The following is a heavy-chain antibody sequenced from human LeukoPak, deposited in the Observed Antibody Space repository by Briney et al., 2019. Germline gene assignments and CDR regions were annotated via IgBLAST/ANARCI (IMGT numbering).Heavy chain of an antibody. CDR1: GGTFSSYA. CDR2: INPIFGTA. Sequence: PVASVKVSCKASGGTFSSYAISWVRQAPGQGLEWMGGINPIFGTANYAQKFQGRVTITADESTSTAYMELSSLRSEDTAVYYCARGVVPAAIRYYYYMDVWGKGTTVTVSS. D-gene: IGHD2-2*02. CDR3: ARGVVPAAIRYYYYMDV. V-gene: IGHV1-69*13. J-gene: IGHJ6*03.